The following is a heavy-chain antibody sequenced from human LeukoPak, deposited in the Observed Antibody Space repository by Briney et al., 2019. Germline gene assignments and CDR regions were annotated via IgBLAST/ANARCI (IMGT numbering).Heavy chain of an antibody. CDR1: GGSFSGYY. CDR2: INHSGST. V-gene: IGHV4-34*01. Sequence: SETLSLTCAVYGGSFSGYYWSWIRQPPGKGLEWIGEINHSGSTNYNPSLKSRVTISVDTSKNQFSLKLSSVTAADTAVYYCARKYFYDSNGRDAFDIWGQGTMVTVSS. J-gene: IGHJ3*02. CDR3: ARKYFYDSNGRDAFDI. D-gene: IGHD3-22*01.